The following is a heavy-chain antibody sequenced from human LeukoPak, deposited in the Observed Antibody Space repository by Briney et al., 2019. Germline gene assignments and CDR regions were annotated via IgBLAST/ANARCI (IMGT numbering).Heavy chain of an antibody. V-gene: IGHV3-23*01. CDR1: GFTFSSYA. Sequence: GGSLRLSCAASGFTFSSYAMSWVRQAPGKGLEWVSAISGSGGSTYYADSVKGRFTISRDNSKNTLYLQMNSLRAEDTAVYYCAKIQDTVVVVAASFDYWGQGTLVTVSS. J-gene: IGHJ4*02. CDR3: AKIQDTVVVVAASFDY. D-gene: IGHD2-15*01. CDR2: ISGSGGST.